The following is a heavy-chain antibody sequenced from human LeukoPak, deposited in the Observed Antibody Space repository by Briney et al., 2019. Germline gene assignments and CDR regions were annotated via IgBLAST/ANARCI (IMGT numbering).Heavy chain of an antibody. CDR3: ARNLGYNWFGP. Sequence: SETLSLTCTVSGGSISSYYWSWIRQPPGKGLEWIGYIYTSGSTNYNPSLKSRVTISVDTSKNLFSLKLSSVTAADTALYYCARNLGYNWFGPWGQGTLVTVSS. V-gene: IGHV4-4*09. CDR2: IYTSGST. J-gene: IGHJ5*02. D-gene: IGHD1-26*01. CDR1: GGSISSYY.